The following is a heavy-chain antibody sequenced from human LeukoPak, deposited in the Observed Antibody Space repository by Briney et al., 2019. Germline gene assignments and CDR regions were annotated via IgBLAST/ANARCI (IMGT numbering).Heavy chain of an antibody. CDR1: GRSISSSGYY. Sequence: SATLSLTCTVSGRSISSSGYYWGWIRPPPGKWLEWIASIYYSGTTYYNPSLKSRVTISVDTSKNQLSLKLSSLTAADTAVYYCARHEYSGSYYGLSWFDPWGQGTLVTVSS. CDR2: IYYSGTT. CDR3: ARHEYSGSYYGLSWFDP. V-gene: IGHV4-39*01. J-gene: IGHJ5*02. D-gene: IGHD1-26*01.